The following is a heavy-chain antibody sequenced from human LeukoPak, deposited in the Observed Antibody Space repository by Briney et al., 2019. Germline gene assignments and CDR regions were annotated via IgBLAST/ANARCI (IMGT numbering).Heavy chain of an antibody. D-gene: IGHD5-12*01. V-gene: IGHV4-30-2*01. CDR3: ARGGSGYDSDY. CDR1: GGSISSSSYY. J-gene: IGHJ4*02. Sequence: SETLSLTCTVSGGSISSSSYYCYWVRQPPGKGLEWVGYIHHSGSTYYNPSLKSRVTISVDRSKNQFSLKLASVTAADTAVYYCARGGSGYDSDYWGQGTLVTVSS. CDR2: IHHSGST.